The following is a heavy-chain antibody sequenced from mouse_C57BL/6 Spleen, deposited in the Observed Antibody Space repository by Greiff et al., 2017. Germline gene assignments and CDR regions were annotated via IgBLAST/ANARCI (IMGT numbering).Heavy chain of an antibody. CDR3: ARILRPYAMDY. Sequence: VQLQQSGPELVKPGASVKISCKASGYTFTDYYMNWVKQSHGKSLEWIGDINPNNGGTSYNQKFKGKATWTVDKSSSTAYMELRSLTSEDSAVYYCARILRPYAMDYWGQGTSVTVSS. CDR1: GYTFTDYY. CDR2: INPNNGGT. V-gene: IGHV1-26*01. J-gene: IGHJ4*01. D-gene: IGHD1-2*01.